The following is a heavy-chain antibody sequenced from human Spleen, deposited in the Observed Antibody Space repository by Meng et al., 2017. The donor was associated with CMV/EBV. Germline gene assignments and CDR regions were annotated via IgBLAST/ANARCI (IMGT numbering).Heavy chain of an antibody. CDR1: GFTFTDYA. Sequence: GESLKISCTTSGFTFTDYAMSWVRQTPGKGLEWVGFIRSKVYGGTAEYAASVKGRFSVSRDDSKRIAYLQMNRLKTEDTAVYYCSRHWFSAYDYHSDYWGRGTLVTSPQ. CDR3: SRHWFSAYDYHSDY. CDR2: IRSKVYGGTA. V-gene: IGHV3-49*04. J-gene: IGHJ4*02. D-gene: IGHD5-12*01.